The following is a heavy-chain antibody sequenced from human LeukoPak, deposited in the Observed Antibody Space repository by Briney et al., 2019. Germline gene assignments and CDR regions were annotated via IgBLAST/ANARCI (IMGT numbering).Heavy chain of an antibody. CDR3: ARTYSGSSYFDY. J-gene: IGHJ4*02. Sequence: SETLSLTCTVSGGSISSSSYYWGWIRQPPEKGLEWIGEIYHSGSTNYNPSLKSRVTISVDKSKNQFSLKMSSVTTADTAMYYCARTYSGSSYFDYWGQGTLVTVSS. V-gene: IGHV4-39*07. CDR2: IYHSGST. CDR1: GGSISSSSYY. D-gene: IGHD1-26*01.